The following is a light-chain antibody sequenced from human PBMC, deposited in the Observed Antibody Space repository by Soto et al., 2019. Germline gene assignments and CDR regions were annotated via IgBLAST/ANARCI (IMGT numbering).Light chain of an antibody. V-gene: IGLV1-40*01. Sequence: QSLLTQPPSVSGAPGQRVTISCTGSSSNIGAGYDVHWYQQLPGTAPRLLIYGNSNRPSGVPDRFSGSKSGTSASLAITGLQAEDEADYYCQSYDSSLSVLWVFGGGTKVTVL. CDR1: SSNIGAGYD. CDR3: QSYDSSLSVLWV. J-gene: IGLJ3*02. CDR2: GNS.